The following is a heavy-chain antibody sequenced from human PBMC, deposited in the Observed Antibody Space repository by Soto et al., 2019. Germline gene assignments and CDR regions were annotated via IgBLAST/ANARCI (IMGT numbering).Heavy chain of an antibody. V-gene: IGHV4-59*08. J-gene: IGHJ6*03. D-gene: IGHD6-13*01. CDR2: IYYSGST. Sequence: SETLSLTCTVSGGSISSYYWSWIRQPPGKGLEWIGYIYYSGSTNYNPSLKSRVTISVDTSKNQFSLKLSSVTAADTAVYYCERVSSWYPVNYYYYYYMDVWGKGTTVTVSS. CDR1: GGSISSYY. CDR3: ERVSSWYPVNYYYYYYMDV.